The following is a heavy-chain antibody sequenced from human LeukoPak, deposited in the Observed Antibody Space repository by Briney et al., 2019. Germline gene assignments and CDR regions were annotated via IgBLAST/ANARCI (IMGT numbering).Heavy chain of an antibody. CDR2: IIPIFGTA. Sequence: SVKVSCKASGGTFSSYAISWVRQAPGQGLEWMGGIIPIFGTANYAQKFQGRVTITADESTSTAYMELSSLRSEDTAVYYCAICWWGVGAAGSSYYYYGMDVWGQGTTVTVSS. CDR3: AICWWGVGAAGSSYYYYGMDV. J-gene: IGHJ6*02. D-gene: IGHD1-26*01. V-gene: IGHV1-69*13. CDR1: GGTFSSYA.